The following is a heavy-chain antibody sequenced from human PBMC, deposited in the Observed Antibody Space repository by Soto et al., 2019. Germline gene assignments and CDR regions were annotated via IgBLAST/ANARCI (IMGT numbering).Heavy chain of an antibody. J-gene: IGHJ4*02. CDR2: TIPIFGTA. D-gene: IGHD3-10*01. CDR3: AREWGALWFGESTLFDY. CDR1: GGTFSSYA. Sequence: QVQLVQSGAEVKKPGSSVKVSCKASGGTFSSYAISWVRQAPGQGLEWMGGTIPIFGTAHYAQKFQGRVTITADKSTSTAYMELRSLRSEDTSVYYCAREWGALWFGESTLFDYWGQGTLVTVSS. V-gene: IGHV1-69*06.